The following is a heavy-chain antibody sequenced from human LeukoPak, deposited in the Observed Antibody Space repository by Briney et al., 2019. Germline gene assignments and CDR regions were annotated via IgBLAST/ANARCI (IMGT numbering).Heavy chain of an antibody. V-gene: IGHV3-23*01. CDR1: GFTFSSYA. J-gene: IGHJ5*02. CDR2: ISGSGGST. CDR3: AKALLNPNWFDP. D-gene: IGHD2-15*01. Sequence: GGSLRLSCAASGFTFSSYAMSWVRQAPGKGLEWVSAISGSGGSTYYADSVKGRFTISRDNSKNTLYLQMNSLRAKDTAVYYCAKALLNPNWFDPWGQGTLVTVSS.